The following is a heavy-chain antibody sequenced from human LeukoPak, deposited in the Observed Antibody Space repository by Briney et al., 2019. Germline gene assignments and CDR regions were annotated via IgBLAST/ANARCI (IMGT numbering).Heavy chain of an antibody. CDR2: ISGSGGST. Sequence: PGGSLRLSCAASGFTFSSYAMSWVRQAPGKGLEWVSAISGSGGSTYYADSVKGRFTISRDNSKNTLYLQMNSLRAEDTAVYYCAKGGIAARFWYYYYMDVWGKGTTVTVSS. V-gene: IGHV3-23*01. J-gene: IGHJ6*03. D-gene: IGHD6-6*01. CDR3: AKGGIAARFWYYYYMDV. CDR1: GFTFSSYA.